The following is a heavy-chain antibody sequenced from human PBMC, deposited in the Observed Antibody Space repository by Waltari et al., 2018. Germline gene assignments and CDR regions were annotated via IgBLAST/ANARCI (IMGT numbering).Heavy chain of an antibody. Sequence: QVQLVQSGAEVKKPGSSVKVSCKASGGTFSSYPISWGRQAPGQGLEWMGRIIPILGIANYAQKFQGRVTITADKSTSTAYMELSSLRSEDTAVYYCALSGAAAGVDYWGQGTLVTVSS. D-gene: IGHD6-13*01. J-gene: IGHJ4*02. V-gene: IGHV1-69*02. CDR2: IIPILGIA. CDR3: ALSGAAAGVDY. CDR1: GGTFSSYP.